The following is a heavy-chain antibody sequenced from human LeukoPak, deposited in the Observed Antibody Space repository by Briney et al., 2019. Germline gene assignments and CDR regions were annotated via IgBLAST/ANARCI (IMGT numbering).Heavy chain of an antibody. V-gene: IGHV3-30-3*01. Sequence: GGSLRLSCAASGFTFSSYAMSWVRQAPGKGLEWVAVISYDGSNKYYADSVKGRFTISRDNSKNTLYLQMNSLRAEDTAVYYCARDSATEGGYFDYWGQGTLVTVSS. CDR1: GFTFSSYA. CDR2: ISYDGSNK. CDR3: ARDSATEGGYFDY. J-gene: IGHJ4*02.